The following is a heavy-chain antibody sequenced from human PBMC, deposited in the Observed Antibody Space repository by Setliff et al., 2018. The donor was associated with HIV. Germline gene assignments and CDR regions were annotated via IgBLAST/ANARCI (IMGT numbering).Heavy chain of an antibody. D-gene: IGHD3-10*01. J-gene: IGHJ4*02. CDR2: IYSNGRT. CDR3: ARGSYTVRIDY. V-gene: IGHV4-61*02. CDR1: GGSISSSSYY. Sequence: LSLTCTVSGGSISSSSYYWSWIRQPAGKGLEWIGRIYSNGRTTHNPSLKSRVTISRDTSENQFSLRLSSVTAADTAVYYCARGSYTVRIDYWGQGTRVTVSS.